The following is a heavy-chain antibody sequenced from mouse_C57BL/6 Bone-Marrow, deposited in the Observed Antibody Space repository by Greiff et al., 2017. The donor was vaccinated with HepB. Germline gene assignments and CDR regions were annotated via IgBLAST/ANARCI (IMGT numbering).Heavy chain of an antibody. CDR1: GYTFTSYW. V-gene: IGHV1-69*01. CDR2: IDPSDSYT. CDR3: GREGLDSSGAWFAY. J-gene: IGHJ3*01. D-gene: IGHD3-2*02. Sequence: VQLQQPGAELVMPGASVKLSCKASGYTFTSYWMHWVKQRPGQGLEWIGEIDPSDSYTNYNQKFKGKSTLTVDKSSSTAYMQLSSLTSEDSAVYNCGREGLDSSGAWFAYWGQEARVTVSA.